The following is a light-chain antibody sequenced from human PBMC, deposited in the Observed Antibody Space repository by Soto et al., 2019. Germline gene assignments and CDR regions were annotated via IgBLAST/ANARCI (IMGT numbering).Light chain of an antibody. Sequence: QSALTQPASVSGSPGQSITISCTGTSSDVGGYNYVSWYQQHPGKAPKLMIYEVSKRPSGVPDRFSGSKSGNTASLTVSGLQAEDEADYYCTSHAGSNNYVFGTGTKVTVL. CDR2: EVS. J-gene: IGLJ1*01. V-gene: IGLV2-8*01. CDR3: TSHAGSNNYV. CDR1: SSDVGGYNY.